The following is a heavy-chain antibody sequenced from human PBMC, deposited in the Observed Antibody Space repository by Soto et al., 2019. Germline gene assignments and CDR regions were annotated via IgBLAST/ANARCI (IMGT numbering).Heavy chain of an antibody. Sequence: YRNRNHQHPGKGLEWIGYIYYSGSTSYNPSLKSRVTISVDTTKNQFSLKLSSVTAADTAVYYCAREPRAWGQGTLVTVS. J-gene: IGHJ5*02. V-gene: IGHV4-31*02. CDR1: Y. CDR2: IYYSGST. CDR3: AREPRA.